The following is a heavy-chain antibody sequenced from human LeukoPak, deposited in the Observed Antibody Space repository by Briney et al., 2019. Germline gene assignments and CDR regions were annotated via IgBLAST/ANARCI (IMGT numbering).Heavy chain of an antibody. CDR1: GYTFTGYS. V-gene: IGHV1-2*02. J-gene: IGHJ4*02. CDR2: INPKNGGT. D-gene: IGHD3-16*01. Sequence: GASVKVSCKASGYTFTGYSMHWVRQAPGQGLECMGWINPKNGGTNYAQKFQGRVTMTRDTSISAAYMVLSGLRSDDTAVYYCVRDHYVSGNYVLDDYWGQGTLVTVSS. CDR3: VRDHYVSGNYVLDDY.